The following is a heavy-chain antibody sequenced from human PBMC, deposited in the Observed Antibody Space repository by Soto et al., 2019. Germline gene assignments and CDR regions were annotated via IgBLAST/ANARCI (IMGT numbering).Heavy chain of an antibody. CDR3: ARVSMVIRDSDPFGVDV. J-gene: IGHJ6*02. V-gene: IGHV4-38-2*02. CDR2: ISHTGTT. Sequence: SETLSLTCLVSGFPISSPYSWGWIRQPPGKGLEWIGSISHTGTTSYSPSLTSRVSISVDTSKNQVSLKLTSVTAADTAVYFCARVSMVIRDSDPFGVDVWGHGTMVTVSS. CDR1: GFPISSPYS. D-gene: IGHD2-21*01.